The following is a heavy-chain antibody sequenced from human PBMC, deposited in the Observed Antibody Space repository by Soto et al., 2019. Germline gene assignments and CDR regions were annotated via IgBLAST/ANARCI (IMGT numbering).Heavy chain of an antibody. CDR3: ARGTTGTNYYYYYGMDV. D-gene: IGHD1-1*01. CDR2: ISSSSSYI. Sequence: GGSLRLSCAASGFTFSSYSMNWVRQAPGKGLGWVSSISSSSSYIYYADSVKGRFTISRDNAKNSLYLQMNSLRAEDTAVYYCARGTTGTNYYYYYGMDVWGQGTTVTVSS. V-gene: IGHV3-21*01. J-gene: IGHJ6*02. CDR1: GFTFSSYS.